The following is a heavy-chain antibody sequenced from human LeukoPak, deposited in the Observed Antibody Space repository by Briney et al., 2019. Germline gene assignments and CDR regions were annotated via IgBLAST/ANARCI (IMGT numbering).Heavy chain of an antibody. J-gene: IGHJ4*02. CDR2: MNPNSGNT. Sequence: ASVKVSCKASGYTFTSYDINWVRQATGQGLEWMGWMNPNSGNTGYAQKFQGKVTMTRNTSISTAYMELSSLRSEDTAVYYCATIDGHYDSSGYWGQGTLVIVSS. CDR1: GYTFTSYD. V-gene: IGHV1-8*01. CDR3: ATIDGHYDSSGY. D-gene: IGHD3-22*01.